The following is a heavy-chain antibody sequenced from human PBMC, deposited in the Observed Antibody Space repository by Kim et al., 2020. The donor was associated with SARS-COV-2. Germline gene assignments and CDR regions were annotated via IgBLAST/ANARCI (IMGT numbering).Heavy chain of an antibody. J-gene: IGHJ4*02. Sequence: SETLSLTCAVSGGSISSSNWWSWVRQPPGKGLEWIGEIYHSGSTNYNPSLKSRVTISVDKSKNQFSLKLSSVTAADTAVYYCARDPGGSSSTGDYWGQGTLVTVSS. D-gene: IGHD6-6*01. V-gene: IGHV4-4*02. CDR3: ARDPGGSSSTGDY. CDR2: IYHSGST. CDR1: GGSISSSNW.